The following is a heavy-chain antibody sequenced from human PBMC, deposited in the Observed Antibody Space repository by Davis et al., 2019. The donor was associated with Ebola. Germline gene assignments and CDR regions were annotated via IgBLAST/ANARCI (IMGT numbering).Heavy chain of an antibody. CDR3: ARDPSVSSGWYFDY. V-gene: IGHV3-21*01. Sequence: GESLKISCAASGLTFSSYSMNWVSQAPGKGLEWVSSISSSSSYIYYADSVKGRFTISRDNAKNSLYLQMNSLRAEDTAVYYCARDPSVSSGWYFDYWGQGTLVTVSS. J-gene: IGHJ4*02. CDR1: GLTFSSYS. D-gene: IGHD6-19*01. CDR2: ISSSSSYI.